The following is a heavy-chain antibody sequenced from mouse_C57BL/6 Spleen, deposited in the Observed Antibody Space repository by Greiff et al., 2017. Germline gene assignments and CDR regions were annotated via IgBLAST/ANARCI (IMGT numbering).Heavy chain of an antibody. J-gene: IGHJ1*03. CDR1: GYTFTSYW. CDR2: IHPNSGST. CDR3: ARRDYSNWYFDV. Sequence: VQLQQPGAELVKPGASVKLSCKASGYTFTSYWMHWVKQRPGQGLEWIGMIHPNSGSTNYNEKFKSKATLTVDKSSSTAYMQRSSLTSEDSAVYYCARRDYSNWYFDVWGTGTTVTVSS. D-gene: IGHD2-5*01. V-gene: IGHV1-64*01.